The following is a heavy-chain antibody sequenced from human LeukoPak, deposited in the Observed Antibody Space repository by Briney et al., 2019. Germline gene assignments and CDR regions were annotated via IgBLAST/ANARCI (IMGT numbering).Heavy chain of an antibody. D-gene: IGHD3-16*01. J-gene: IGHJ4*02. CDR1: DDSISDYY. Sequence: SETLSLTCTVSDDSISDYYRGWIRQPPGKGLERIGYFYNSGRSTYNPSLKSRVTISADTSKNHFSLKLNSVTTADTAVYYCTRGAGWLIDYWGQGILVTVSS. V-gene: IGHV4-59*01. CDR3: TRGAGWLIDY. CDR2: FYNSGRS.